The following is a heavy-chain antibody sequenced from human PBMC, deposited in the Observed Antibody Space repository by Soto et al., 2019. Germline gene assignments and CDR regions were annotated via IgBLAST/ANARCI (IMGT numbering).Heavy chain of an antibody. D-gene: IGHD5-12*01. Sequence: GGSLRLSCTASGFTFGDYAMSWVRQAPGKGLEWVGFIRSKAYGGTTEYAASVKGRFTISRDDSKSIAYLQMNSLKTEDTAVYYCTRGSEWLRLGYSYADYWGQGTLVTVSS. CDR3: TRGSEWLRLGYSYADY. CDR1: GFTFGDYA. J-gene: IGHJ4*02. V-gene: IGHV3-49*04. CDR2: IRSKAYGGTT.